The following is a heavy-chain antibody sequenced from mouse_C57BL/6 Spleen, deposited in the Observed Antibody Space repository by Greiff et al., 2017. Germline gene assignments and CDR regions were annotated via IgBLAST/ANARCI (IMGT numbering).Heavy chain of an antibody. V-gene: IGHV5-16*01. CDR2: INYDGSST. CDR1: GFTFSDYY. J-gene: IGHJ2*01. Sequence: EVKLMESEGGLVQPGSSMKLSCTASGFTFSDYYMAWVRQVPEKGLEWVANINYDGSSTYYLDSLKSRFIISRDNAKNILYLQMSSLKSEDTATYYCARDAYDYSFDYWGQGTTLTVSS. D-gene: IGHD2-4*01. CDR3: ARDAYDYSFDY.